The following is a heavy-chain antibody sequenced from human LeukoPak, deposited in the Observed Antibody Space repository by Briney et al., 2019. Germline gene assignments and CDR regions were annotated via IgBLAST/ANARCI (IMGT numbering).Heavy chain of an antibody. D-gene: IGHD2-15*01. J-gene: IGHJ4*02. CDR3: AKDLPRYCSGGSCHYDY. Sequence: PGGSLRLSCAASGFTFSDHYVDWVRQAPGKGLEWVAFIRYDGSNKYYADSVKGRFTISRDNSKNTLYLQMNSLRAEDTAVYYCAKDLPRYCSGGSCHYDYWGQGTLVTVSS. CDR1: GFTFSDHY. CDR2: IRYDGSNK. V-gene: IGHV3-30*02.